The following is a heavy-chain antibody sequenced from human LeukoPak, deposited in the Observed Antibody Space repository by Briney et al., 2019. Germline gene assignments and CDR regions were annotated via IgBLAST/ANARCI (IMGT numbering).Heavy chain of an antibody. V-gene: IGHV3-30*18. J-gene: IGHJ4*02. Sequence: PGGSLRLSCAASGCTFSNYGMHWVREAPGKGLEWVAVVSSDGSIDYYADSVRGRFTVSRDNSRNTMFLQFNTLRPEDTAVYYCAKDRDSGYDHLDYWGQGTLVTVSS. CDR1: GCTFSNYG. CDR2: VSSDGSID. D-gene: IGHD5-12*01. CDR3: AKDRDSGYDHLDY.